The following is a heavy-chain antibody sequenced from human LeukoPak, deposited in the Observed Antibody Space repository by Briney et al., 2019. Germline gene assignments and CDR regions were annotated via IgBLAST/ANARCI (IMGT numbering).Heavy chain of an antibody. CDR3: ARERLRFLAEGRSYGMDV. CDR2: ISGSGGST. V-gene: IGHV3-23*01. CDR1: GFTFSSYA. D-gene: IGHD3-3*01. Sequence: PGGSLRLSCAASGFTFSSYAMSWVRQAPGKGLEWVSAISGSGGSTYYADSVKGRFTISRDNSKNTLYLQMNSLRAEDTAVYYCARERLRFLAEGRSYGMDVWGQGTTVTVSS. J-gene: IGHJ6*02.